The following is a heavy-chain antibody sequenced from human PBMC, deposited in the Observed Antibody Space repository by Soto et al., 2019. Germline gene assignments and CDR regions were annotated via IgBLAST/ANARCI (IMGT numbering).Heavy chain of an antibody. V-gene: IGHV1-69*13. D-gene: IGHD2-21*02. J-gene: IGHJ6*02. CDR3: ASVRSFVVVTAITRYGMDV. CDR2: IIPIFGTA. Sequence: SVKVSCKASGGTFSSYAISWVRQAPGQGLEWMGGIIPIFGTANYAQKFQGRVTITADESTSTAYMELSSLRSEDTAVYYCASVRSFVVVTAITRYGMDVWGQGTTVTVAS. CDR1: GGTFSSYA.